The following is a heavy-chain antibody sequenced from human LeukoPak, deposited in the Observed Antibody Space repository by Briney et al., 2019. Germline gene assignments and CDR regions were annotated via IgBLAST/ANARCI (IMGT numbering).Heavy chain of an antibody. CDR1: GGSISSYY. CDR3: ARDSGRDGYNPLYYYYGMDV. CDR2: IYYSGST. V-gene: IGHV4-59*01. J-gene: IGHJ6*02. D-gene: IGHD5-24*01. Sequence: SETLSLTCTVSGGSISSYYWSWIRQPPGKGLEWIGYIYYSGSTNYNPSLKSRVTISVDTSKNQFSLKLSSVTAADTAVYYCARDSGRDGYNPLYYYYGMDVWGQGTTVTVSS.